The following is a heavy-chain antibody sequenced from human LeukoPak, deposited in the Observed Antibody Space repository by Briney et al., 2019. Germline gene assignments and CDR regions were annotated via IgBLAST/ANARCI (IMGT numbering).Heavy chain of an antibody. J-gene: IGHJ3*02. Sequence: ASVKVSCKASGYTFTSYGISWVRQAPGQGLEWMGWISAYNGNTNYAQKFQGRVTMTRNTSISTAYMELSSLRTEDTAVYYCARDNPRASIDAFDIWGQGTMVTVSS. CDR3: ARDNPRASIDAFDI. V-gene: IGHV1-18*01. CDR2: ISAYNGNT. CDR1: GYTFTSYG.